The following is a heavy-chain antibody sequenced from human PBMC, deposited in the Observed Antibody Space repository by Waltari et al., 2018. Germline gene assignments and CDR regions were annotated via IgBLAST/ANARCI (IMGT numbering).Heavy chain of an antibody. J-gene: IGHJ4*02. CDR1: GFSFDKYW. CDR3: ARDRGWLAHDY. CDR2: KKQDGSTK. V-gene: IGHV3-7*04. D-gene: IGHD6-19*01. Sequence: EVQLVESGGDLVQPGGSLRLSCAASGFSFDKYWMAWVRQAPGKWLEWVANKKQDGSTKYYGASVRGRFTISRDNAKNSLYLQMNSLRAEDTAVYYCARDRGWLAHDYWGQGTLVTVSS.